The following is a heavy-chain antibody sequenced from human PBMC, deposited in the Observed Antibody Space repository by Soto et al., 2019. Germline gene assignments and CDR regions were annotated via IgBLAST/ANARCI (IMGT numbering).Heavy chain of an antibody. V-gene: IGHV3-30-3*01. CDR1: GFTFSSYA. Sequence: PGGSLRLSCAASGFTFSSYAMHWVRQAPGKGLEWVAVISYDGSNKYYADSVKGRFTISRDNSKNTLYLQMNSLRAEDTAVYFCAKLPQYETLTGYLNYFDYWGPGILVTVSS. CDR2: ISYDGSNK. J-gene: IGHJ4*02. CDR3: AKLPQYETLTGYLNYFDY. D-gene: IGHD3-9*01.